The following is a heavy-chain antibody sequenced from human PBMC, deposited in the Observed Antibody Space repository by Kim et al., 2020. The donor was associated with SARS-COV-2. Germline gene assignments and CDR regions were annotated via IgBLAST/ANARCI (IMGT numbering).Heavy chain of an antibody. Sequence: SETLSLTCTVSGGSISSGDYYWSWIRQPPGKGLEWIGYIYYSGSTYYNPSLKSRVTISVDTSKNQFSLKLSSVTAADTAVYYCARASGVRGVSDAFDIWGQGTMVTVSS. CDR2: IYYSGST. D-gene: IGHD3-10*01. CDR3: ARASGVRGVSDAFDI. J-gene: IGHJ3*02. CDR1: GGSISSGDYY. V-gene: IGHV4-30-4*01.